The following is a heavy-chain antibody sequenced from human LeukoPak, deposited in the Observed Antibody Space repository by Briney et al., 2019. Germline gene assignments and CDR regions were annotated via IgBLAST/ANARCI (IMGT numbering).Heavy chain of an antibody. CDR1: GFTFSSYW. D-gene: IGHD5-12*01. J-gene: IGHJ4*02. CDR2: IKQGGSEK. CDR3: ARDSEGGYDYDPFFDY. V-gene: IGHV3-7*01. Sequence: PGGSLRLSCAASGFTFSSYWMSWVRQAPGKGLEWVANIKQGGSEKYYVDSVKGRFTISRDNAKNSLYLQMNSLRAEDTAVYYCARDSEGGYDYDPFFDYWGQGTLVTVSS.